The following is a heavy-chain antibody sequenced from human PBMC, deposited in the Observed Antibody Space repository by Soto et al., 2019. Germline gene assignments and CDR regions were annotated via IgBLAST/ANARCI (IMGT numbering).Heavy chain of an antibody. CDR1: GGSVRSYF. Sequence: QVQLQESGPGLVKPSETLSLTCTVSGGSVRSYFWAWICQPPGKGLEWVGRIYDTGSTNYIPSLKSRVSMSVDTSKNQFSLKLSSVTAADTAVYYCARLGTSGGTLDYWGQGTLVSVSS. D-gene: IGHD3-16*01. CDR2: IYDTGST. CDR3: ARLGTSGGTLDY. V-gene: IGHV4-4*07. J-gene: IGHJ4*02.